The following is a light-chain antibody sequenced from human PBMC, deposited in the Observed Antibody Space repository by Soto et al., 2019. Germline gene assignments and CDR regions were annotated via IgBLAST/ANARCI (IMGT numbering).Light chain of an antibody. Sequence: DIQMTQSPSYVSASVGDRVTITCRASQGIKNWLAWYQQKPGKAPSILESGVPSRFSGSGSGTEFTLAISSLQPDDLATYYCQQYNSYSITLVQGTRLEIK. CDR3: QQYNSYSIT. CDR1: QGIKNW. J-gene: IGKJ5*01. V-gene: IGKV1-5*01.